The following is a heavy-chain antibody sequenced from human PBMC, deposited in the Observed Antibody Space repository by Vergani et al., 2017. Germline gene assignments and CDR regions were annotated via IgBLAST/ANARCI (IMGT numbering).Heavy chain of an antibody. D-gene: IGHD1-26*01. CDR1: GFTFGDYA. Sequence: EVQLVESGGGLVKPGRSLRLSCTASGFTFGDYAMSWFRQAPGKGLEWVGFIRSKAYGGTTEYAASVKGRFTISRDDSKSIAYLQMNSLKTEDTAVYYCTRGGSPVRIVGAIYYWGQGTLVTVSS. CDR2: IRSKAYGGTT. V-gene: IGHV3-49*05. J-gene: IGHJ4*02. CDR3: TRGGSPVRIVGAIYY.